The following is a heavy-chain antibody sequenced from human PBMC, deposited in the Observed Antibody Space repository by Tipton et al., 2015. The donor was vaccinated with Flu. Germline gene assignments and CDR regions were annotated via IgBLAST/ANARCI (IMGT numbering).Heavy chain of an antibody. V-gene: IGHV4-59*01. CDR2: IYHSGNT. D-gene: IGHD6-6*01. Sequence: TLSLTCTVSGGSISSYYWNWIRQPPGKGLEWIGYIYHSGNTNYNPSLKSRVIISVDTSKNQFSLKLTSLTAADTAVYYCARDKRGGTARPHFDYWGQGILVTVSS. CDR1: GGSISSYY. J-gene: IGHJ4*02. CDR3: ARDKRGGTARPHFDY.